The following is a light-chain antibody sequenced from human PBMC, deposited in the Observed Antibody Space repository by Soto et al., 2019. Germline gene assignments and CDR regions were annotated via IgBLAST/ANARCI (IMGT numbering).Light chain of an antibody. CDR3: QQYDNLYT. CDR2: DVS. CDR1: QDITDD. V-gene: IGKV1-33*01. J-gene: IGKJ2*01. Sequence: DIQMTQSPSSLSASVGDRVTISCRASQDITDDLNWYQQKSGKPPKLLIYDVSNLGAGVPSRFSGSGSGTDFTFTISSLQPEDIATYYCQQYDNLYTFGQGTQVDIK.